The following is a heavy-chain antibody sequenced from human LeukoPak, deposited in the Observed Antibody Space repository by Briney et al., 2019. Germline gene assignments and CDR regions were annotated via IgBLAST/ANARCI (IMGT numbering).Heavy chain of an antibody. CDR1: GFTFSDYY. Sequence: GGSLRLSCAASGFTFSDYYTSWIRQAPGKGLEWVSYISTSGTIYYADSVKGRFTISRDNAKNSLYLQMNSLRAEDTAVYYCARDPRSTGNYHHAFDIWGQGTMVTVSS. J-gene: IGHJ3*02. D-gene: IGHD4-11*01. CDR2: ISTSGTI. CDR3: ARDPRSTGNYHHAFDI. V-gene: IGHV3-11*04.